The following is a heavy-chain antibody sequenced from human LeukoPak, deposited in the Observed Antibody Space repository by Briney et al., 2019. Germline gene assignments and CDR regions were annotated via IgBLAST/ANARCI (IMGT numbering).Heavy chain of an antibody. CDR1: GYSFTSYW. D-gene: IGHD3-10*01. Sequence: GESLKISCQGSGYSFTSYWIGWVRQMPGKGLEWMGIIYPGDSDTRYSPSFQGQVTISADKSISTAYLQWSSLKASDTAMYYCARHPQSPLGFGEQNWFDPWGQGTLVTVSS. CDR3: ARHPQSPLGFGEQNWFDP. CDR2: IYPGDSDT. V-gene: IGHV5-51*01. J-gene: IGHJ5*02.